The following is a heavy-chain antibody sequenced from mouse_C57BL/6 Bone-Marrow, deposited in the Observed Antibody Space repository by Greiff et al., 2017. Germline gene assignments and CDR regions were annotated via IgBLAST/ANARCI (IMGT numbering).Heavy chain of an antibody. Sequence: FQLQQSGAELVRPGSSVTMSCKTSGYTFTSYGLNWVTQRPGPGLEWIGYLYIGNGYTEYNEKFKCKATLTSDTDSSTAYMQLGSLTSEDAAIYVCARRYYGSSPVDYWGQGTTLTVSS. CDR2: LYIGNGYT. J-gene: IGHJ2*01. CDR3: ARRYYGSSPVDY. D-gene: IGHD1-1*01. V-gene: IGHV1-58*01. CDR1: GYTFTSYG.